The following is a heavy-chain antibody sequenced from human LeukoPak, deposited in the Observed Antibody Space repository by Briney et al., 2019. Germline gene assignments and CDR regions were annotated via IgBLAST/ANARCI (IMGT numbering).Heavy chain of an antibody. V-gene: IGHV3-30-3*01. CDR3: ARGRADFWSGYGMDV. D-gene: IGHD3-3*01. Sequence: GRSLRLSCAASGFTFSSYAMHWVRQAPGKGLEWVAVISYDGSNKYYADSVKGRFTISRDNPKNTLYLQMNSLRAEDTAVYYCARGRADFWSGYGMDVWGQGTTVTVSS. CDR2: ISYDGSNK. J-gene: IGHJ6*02. CDR1: GFTFSSYA.